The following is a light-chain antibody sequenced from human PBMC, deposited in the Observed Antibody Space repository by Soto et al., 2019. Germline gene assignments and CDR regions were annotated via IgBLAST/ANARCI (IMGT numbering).Light chain of an antibody. CDR2: DVT. V-gene: IGLV2-14*01. CDR1: SSDVGAYNY. Sequence: QSALTQPASVSGSPGQSITISCTGTSSDVGAYNYVSWYQQHPGKAPELMIYDVTNRPSGVSNRFSGSKSGITASLTISGLQAADEADYYCSSYTSSNTLVFGGGTKLTVL. J-gene: IGLJ2*01. CDR3: SSYTSSNTLV.